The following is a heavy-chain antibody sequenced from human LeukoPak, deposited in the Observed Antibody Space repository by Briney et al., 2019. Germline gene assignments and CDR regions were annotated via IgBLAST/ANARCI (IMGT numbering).Heavy chain of an antibody. J-gene: IGHJ4*02. Sequence: ASVKVSCKASGYTFTGYYMHWVRQAPGRGLEWMGWINPNSGGTNYAQKFQGRVTMTRDTSISTAYMELSRLRSDDTAVYYCARDGYYDYVWGSYRQGAFDYWGQGTLVTVSS. CDR1: GYTFTGYY. CDR3: ARDGYYDYVWGSYRQGAFDY. V-gene: IGHV1-2*02. D-gene: IGHD3-16*02. CDR2: INPNSGGT.